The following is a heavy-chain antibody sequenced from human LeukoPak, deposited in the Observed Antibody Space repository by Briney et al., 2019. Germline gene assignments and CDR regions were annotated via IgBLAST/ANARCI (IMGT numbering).Heavy chain of an antibody. J-gene: IGHJ4*02. V-gene: IGHV4-34*01. CDR3: ARAPLEWLFSFDY. D-gene: IGHD3-3*01. Sequence: PSETLSLTCAVYGGSFSGYYWSWIRQPPEKGLEWIGEINHSGSTNYNPSLKSRVTISVDTSKNQFSLKLSSVTAADTAVYYCARAPLEWLFSFDYWGQGTLVTVSS. CDR2: INHSGST. CDR1: GGSFSGYY.